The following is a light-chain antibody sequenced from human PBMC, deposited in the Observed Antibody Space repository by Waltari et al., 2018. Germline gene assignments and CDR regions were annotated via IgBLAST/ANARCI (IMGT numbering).Light chain of an antibody. V-gene: IGKV1-9*01. J-gene: IGKJ1*01. CDR1: QVITNY. Sequence: DIQLTQSPSFLSASVGDRVTITCRASQVITNYFAWYQQKPGKAPELLIYAASSLQMGVPSRFSGSGSGTEFTLTISGLQPEDFATYYCQQLNSYRTFGQGTKVDIK. CDR2: AAS. CDR3: QQLNSYRT.